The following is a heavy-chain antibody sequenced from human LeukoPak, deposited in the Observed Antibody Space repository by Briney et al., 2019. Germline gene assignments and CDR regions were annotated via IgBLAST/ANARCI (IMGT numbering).Heavy chain of an antibody. CDR2: IRYDGSNK. D-gene: IGHD3-3*01. V-gene: IGHV3-30*02. Sequence: PGGSLRLSCAASGFTFRSYAMHWVRQAPGKGLEWVAFIRYDGSNKYYADSVRGRFTISRDNSKNTLYLQMNSLRAEDTAVYYCEKNRFDFWSGYSTSSFDYGGQGTLATVSS. J-gene: IGHJ4*02. CDR1: GFTFRSYA. CDR3: EKNRFDFWSGYSTSSFDY.